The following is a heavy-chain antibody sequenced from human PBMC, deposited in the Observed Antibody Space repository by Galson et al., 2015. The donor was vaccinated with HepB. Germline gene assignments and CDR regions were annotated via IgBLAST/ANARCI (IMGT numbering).Heavy chain of an antibody. CDR1: GYIYTDYF. D-gene: IGHD3-10*01. CDR3: ASHRTHYYGSGSYGAGLIYYYYGMDV. CDR2: INPSAGST. J-gene: IGHJ6*02. V-gene: IGHV1-46*01. Sequence: SVKVSCKASGYIYTDYFMYWVRQAPGQGLEWVGTINPSAGSTSYAQKFQGRVTLTRDTSTRTVYMELGSLRSEDTAVYYCASHRTHYYGSGSYGAGLIYYYYGMDVWGQGTTVTVSS.